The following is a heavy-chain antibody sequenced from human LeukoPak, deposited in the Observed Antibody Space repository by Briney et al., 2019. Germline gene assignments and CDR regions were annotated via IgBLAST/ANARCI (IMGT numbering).Heavy chain of an antibody. V-gene: IGHV3-30-3*01. CDR1: GFTFSSYA. J-gene: IGHJ4*02. Sequence: HPGGSLRLSCAASGFTFSSYAMSWVRQAPGKGLEWVAVISYDGSNKYYADSVKGRFTISRDNSKSTLYLQMNSLRAEDTAVYYCARDSSSWYFGQAGIFDYWGQGTLVTVSS. D-gene: IGHD6-13*01. CDR2: ISYDGSNK. CDR3: ARDSSSWYFGQAGIFDY.